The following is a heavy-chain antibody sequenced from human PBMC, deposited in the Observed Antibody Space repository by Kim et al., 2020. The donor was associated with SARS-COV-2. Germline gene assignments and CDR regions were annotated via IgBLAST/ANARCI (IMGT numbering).Heavy chain of an antibody. CDR2: DGGSP. CDR3: ASTMFDY. V-gene: IGHV3-74*01. D-gene: IGHD3-10*01. Sequence: DGGSPSYADSVKGRFTISRDNAKTTLYLQMNSLRAEDTAVYYCASTMFDYWGQGTLVTVSS. J-gene: IGHJ4*02.